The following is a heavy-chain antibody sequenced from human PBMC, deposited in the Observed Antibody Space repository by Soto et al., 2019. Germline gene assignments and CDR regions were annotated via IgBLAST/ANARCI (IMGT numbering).Heavy chain of an antibody. CDR3: ASPTSYDDSSGYHDYWYFDL. D-gene: IGHD3-22*01. V-gene: IGHV1-69*12. J-gene: IGHJ2*01. Sequence: QVQLVQSGAEVKKPGSSVKVSCKASGGTFSSYAISWVRQAPGQGLEWMGGIIPIFGTANYAQKFQGRVTRPAEQATGPAHRELSSLRSEDTAVYYSASPTSYDDSSGYHDYWYFDLWGRGTLVTVSS. CDR1: GGTFSSYA. CDR2: IIPIFGTA.